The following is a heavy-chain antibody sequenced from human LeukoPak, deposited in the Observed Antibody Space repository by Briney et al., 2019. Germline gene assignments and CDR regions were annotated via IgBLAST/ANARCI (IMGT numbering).Heavy chain of an antibody. Sequence: GASVKVSCKAFGYTFTSYYMHWGRQPPGQGLEWMGIINPSGGSTSYAQKFQGRVTMTRDTSTSTVYMELSSLRSEDTAVYYCARVGGIAVAGAAFDYWGQGTLVTVSS. V-gene: IGHV1-46*01. CDR3: ARVGGIAVAGAAFDY. J-gene: IGHJ4*02. CDR1: GYTFTSYY. CDR2: INPSGGST. D-gene: IGHD6-19*01.